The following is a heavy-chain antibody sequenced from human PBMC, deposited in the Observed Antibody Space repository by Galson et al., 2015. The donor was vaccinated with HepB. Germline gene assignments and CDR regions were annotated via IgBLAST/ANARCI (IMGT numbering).Heavy chain of an antibody. V-gene: IGHV1-69*13. D-gene: IGHD2-15*01. CDR3: ARAASVVVVAATRDYFDY. Sequence: SVKVSCKASGGTFSSYAISWVRQAPGQGLEWMGGIIPIFGIANYAQKFQGRVTITADESTSTAYMELSSLRSEDTAVYYCARAASVVVVAATRDYFDYWGQGTLVTVSS. CDR2: IIPIFGIA. CDR1: GGTFSSYA. J-gene: IGHJ4*02.